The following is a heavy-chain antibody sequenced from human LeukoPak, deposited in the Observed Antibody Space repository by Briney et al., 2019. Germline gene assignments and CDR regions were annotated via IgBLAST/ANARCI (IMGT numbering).Heavy chain of an antibody. CDR3: ARAYSGSALYYYGMDV. J-gene: IGHJ6*02. V-gene: IGHV3-11*05. CDR2: ISSSSSCT. Sequence: GGSLRLSCAASGFTFSDYYMSRIRQAPGKGLEWVSYISSSSSCTNYADSVKGRFTISRDNAKNSLYLQMNSLRAEDTAVYYCARAYSGSALYYYGMDVWGQGTTVTVSS. CDR1: GFTFSDYY. D-gene: IGHD1-26*01.